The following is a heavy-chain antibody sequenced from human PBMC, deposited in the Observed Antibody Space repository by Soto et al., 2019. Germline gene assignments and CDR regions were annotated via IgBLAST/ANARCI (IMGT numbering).Heavy chain of an antibody. J-gene: IGHJ4*02. CDR1: GFTFSSYA. CDR3: AKLDDYGVLRLTKIDY. Sequence: EVQLLESGGGLVQPGGSLRLSCAASGFTFSSYAMSWVRQAPGKGLEWVSAISGSGGSTYYADSVKGRFTISRDNSKNTLYLQMNSLRAEDTAVYYCAKLDDYGVLRLTKIDYWGQGTLVTVSS. D-gene: IGHD4-17*01. CDR2: ISGSGGST. V-gene: IGHV3-23*01.